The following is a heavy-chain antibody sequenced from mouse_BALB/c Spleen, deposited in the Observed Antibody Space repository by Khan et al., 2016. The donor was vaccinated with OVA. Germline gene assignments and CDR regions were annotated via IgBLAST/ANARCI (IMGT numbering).Heavy chain of an antibody. J-gene: IGHJ3*01. V-gene: IGHV9-2-1*01. D-gene: IGHD2-2*01. CDR1: GYTFTDYS. CDR2: INTETGEP. CDR3: ARRDYGYNWFAY. Sequence: QIQLVQSGPELKKPGETVKISCKASGYTFTDYSMHWVKQAPGKGLKWMGWINTETGEPTYADDFKGRFACSLETSASTAFFQINHLKNEDTATYFCARRDYGYNWFAYWGQGTLVTVSA.